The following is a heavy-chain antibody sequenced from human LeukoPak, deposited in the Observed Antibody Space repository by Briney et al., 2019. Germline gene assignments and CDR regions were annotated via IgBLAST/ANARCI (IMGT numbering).Heavy chain of an antibody. CDR2: IYTSGST. CDR3: ARAGWSGYLGAIDY. CDR1: GGSISSGSYY. Sequence: SETLSLTCTVSGGSISSGSYYWSWIRQPAGKGLEWIGRIYTSGSTNYNPSLKSRVTISVDTSKNQFSLKLSPVTAADTAVYYCARAGWSGYLGAIDYWGQGTLVTVSS. D-gene: IGHD3-3*01. V-gene: IGHV4-61*02. J-gene: IGHJ4*02.